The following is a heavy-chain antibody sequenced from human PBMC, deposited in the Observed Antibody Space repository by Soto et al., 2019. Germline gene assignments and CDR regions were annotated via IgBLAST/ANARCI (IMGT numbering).Heavy chain of an antibody. CDR2: IDYSGST. Sequence: PSETLSLTCNVSGGSTGSSSFCWGWIRQPPGKGLEWIGNIDYSGSTYFDPSLKSRVTISVDTSKNQFSLKLSSVTAADTAVYYCAGGTYDFWSGYPAYYFDYWGQGTLVTVSS. D-gene: IGHD3-3*01. CDR1: GGSTGSSSFC. V-gene: IGHV4-39*01. CDR3: AGGTYDFWSGYPAYYFDY. J-gene: IGHJ4*02.